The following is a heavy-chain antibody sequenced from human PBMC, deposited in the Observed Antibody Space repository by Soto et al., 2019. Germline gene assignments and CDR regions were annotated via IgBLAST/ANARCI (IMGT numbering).Heavy chain of an antibody. CDR2: ISSNGGST. CDR1: GFTFSSYA. Sequence: GGSLRLSCAASGFTFSSYAMHWVRQAPGKGLEYVSAISSNGGSTYYANSVKGRFTISRDNSKNTLYLQMGSLRAEDMAVYYCARDYYDILTGYPYFDYWGQGTLVTVSS. D-gene: IGHD3-9*01. V-gene: IGHV3-64*01. CDR3: ARDYYDILTGYPYFDY. J-gene: IGHJ4*02.